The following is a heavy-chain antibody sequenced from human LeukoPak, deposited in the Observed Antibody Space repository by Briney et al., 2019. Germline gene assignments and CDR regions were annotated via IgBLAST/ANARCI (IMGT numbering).Heavy chain of an antibody. Sequence: GASVKVSCKASGGTFSSYAISWVRQAPGQGLEWMGGIIPIFGTANYAQKFQGRVTITADESTSTAYMELSSLRSEDTAVYYCARDGITMIVAAGGWFDPWGQGTLVTVSS. CDR3: ARDGITMIVAAGGWFDP. CDR2: IIPIFGTA. J-gene: IGHJ5*02. CDR1: GGTFSSYA. V-gene: IGHV1-69*13. D-gene: IGHD3-22*01.